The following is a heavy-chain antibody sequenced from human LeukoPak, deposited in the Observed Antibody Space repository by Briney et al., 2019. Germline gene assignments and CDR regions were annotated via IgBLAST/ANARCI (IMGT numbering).Heavy chain of an antibody. J-gene: IGHJ4*02. CDR1: GLSISANS. CDR3: ARGARSSDY. D-gene: IGHD3-10*01. V-gene: IGHV4-59*13. Sequence: SETLSLTCTVSGLSISANSWSWLRQPPGKGLEWIGYIYNSVTTNYNPSLTSRVTISVDTSKNQLSLKLSSATAADTAVYYCARGARSSDYWGQGTLVTVSS. CDR2: IYNSVTT.